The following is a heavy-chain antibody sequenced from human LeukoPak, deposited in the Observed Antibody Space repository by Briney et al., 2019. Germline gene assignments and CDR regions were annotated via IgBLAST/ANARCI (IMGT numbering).Heavy chain of an antibody. Sequence: GTSLRLSCAASRFIITTYAMQWVRQPAGKGLEWVAVISVDGSSENYADSVKGRFTISRDNSKNTLYLQMNSLRTDDAAAYFFATRVNKGGYDYFESWGQGTLVTVSS. CDR3: ATRVNKGGYDYFES. CDR2: ISVDGSSE. J-gene: IGHJ4*02. D-gene: IGHD5-12*01. CDR1: RFIITTYA. V-gene: IGHV3-30-3*01.